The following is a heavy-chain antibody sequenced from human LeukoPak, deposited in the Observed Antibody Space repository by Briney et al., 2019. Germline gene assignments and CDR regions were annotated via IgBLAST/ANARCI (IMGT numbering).Heavy chain of an antibody. D-gene: IGHD2-15*01. Sequence: ASVKVSCKASGYMFTSYAISWVRRAPGQGLEWIGWIRAYNGNTKYAQKFQARVTMTTDTSTSTAYMELRSLRSDDTAVYYCARVAVDLDCSGDTCFSVFKSFDAWGQGTLVTVSS. CDR2: IRAYNGNT. CDR3: ARVAVDLDCSGDTCFSVFKSFDA. CDR1: GYMFTSYA. V-gene: IGHV1-18*01. J-gene: IGHJ5*02.